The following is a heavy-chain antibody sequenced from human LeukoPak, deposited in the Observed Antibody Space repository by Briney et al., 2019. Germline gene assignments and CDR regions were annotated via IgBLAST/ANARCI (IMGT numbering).Heavy chain of an antibody. J-gene: IGHJ4*02. CDR2: IYYSGST. Sequence: SETLSLTCTVSGGSISSSSYYWGWIRQPPGKGLEWIGSIYYSGSTYYNPSLKSRVAISVDTSKNQFSLKLSSVTAADTAVYYCAREYYYDTSGYSRYFDYWGQGTLVTVSS. CDR1: GGSISSSSYY. V-gene: IGHV4-39*07. D-gene: IGHD3-22*01. CDR3: AREYYYDTSGYSRYFDY.